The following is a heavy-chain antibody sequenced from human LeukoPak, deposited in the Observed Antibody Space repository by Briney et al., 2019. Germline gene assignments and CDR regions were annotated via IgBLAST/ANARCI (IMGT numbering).Heavy chain of an antibody. CDR1: GYTFTGYY. CDR2: INPNNAGT. Sequence: ASVKVSCKASGYTFTGYYMHWVRQAPGQGLEWMGWINPNNAGTNYAQKFQGRVTMTRDTSTSTAYMELSRLTSDDTAVYYYARRVVPTASLVYWGQGTLVTVSS. V-gene: IGHV1-2*02. D-gene: IGHD1-26*01. J-gene: IGHJ4*02. CDR3: ARRVVPTASLVY.